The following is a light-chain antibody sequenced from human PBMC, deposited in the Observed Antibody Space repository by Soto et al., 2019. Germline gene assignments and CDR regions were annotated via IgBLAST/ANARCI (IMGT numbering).Light chain of an antibody. CDR2: DVS. CDR3: SSYAGTNLVV. J-gene: IGLJ2*01. CDR1: SSDVGGYNY. V-gene: IGLV2-8*01. Sequence: QSALTQPPSASGSPGQSVTISCTGTSSDVGGYNYVSWYQQHPGKAPELMTYDVSERPSGVPDRFSGSKSGNTASLTVSGLQAEDEADYYCSSYAGTNLVVFGGGTKLTVL.